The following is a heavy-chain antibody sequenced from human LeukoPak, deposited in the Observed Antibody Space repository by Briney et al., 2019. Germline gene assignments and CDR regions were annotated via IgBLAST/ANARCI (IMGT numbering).Heavy chain of an antibody. D-gene: IGHD2-2*01. V-gene: IGHV4-30-4*01. J-gene: IGHJ5*01. Sequence: SETLSLTCTVSGVSITGNDQFWSWIRHPPGKGLEWIGYIDYSGTTYYNPPLKGRVNMSRDTSKNQFSLNLNSVTAADTAFYYCGGGLGYCSSTRCPPDSWGQGTLVTVSS. CDR1: GVSITGNDQF. CDR3: GGGLGYCSSTRCPPDS. CDR2: IDYSGTT.